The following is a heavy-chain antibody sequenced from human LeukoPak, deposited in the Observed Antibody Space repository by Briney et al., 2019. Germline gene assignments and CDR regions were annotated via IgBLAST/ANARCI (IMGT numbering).Heavy chain of an antibody. CDR3: ARGLDYDILTGYYHRPRMYAFDI. V-gene: IGHV1-69*13. D-gene: IGHD3-9*01. CDR2: IIPIFGTA. Sequence: ASVKVSCKASGGTFSSYAISWVRQAPGQGLGWMGGIIPIFGTANYAQKFQGRVTITADESTSTAYMELSSLRSEDTAVYYCARGLDYDILTGYYHRPRMYAFDIWGQGTMVTVSS. J-gene: IGHJ3*02. CDR1: GGTFSSYA.